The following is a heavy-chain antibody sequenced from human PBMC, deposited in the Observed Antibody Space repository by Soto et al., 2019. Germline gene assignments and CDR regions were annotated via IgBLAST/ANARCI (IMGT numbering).Heavy chain of an antibody. D-gene: IGHD5-18*01. CDR1: GFTFSNTW. CDR3: TTDFGDTAMAA. J-gene: IGHJ5*02. Sequence: EVHLVESGGALVKPGGSLRLSCAASGFTFSNTWMNWVRQAPGKGLEWVGRIKSKVDGGTSDCAAPMKDRFSISRDDSKDTLFLQMNSLKVEDTAVYYCTTDFGDTAMAAWGQGTLVTVSS. V-gene: IGHV3-15*07. CDR2: IKSKVDGGTS.